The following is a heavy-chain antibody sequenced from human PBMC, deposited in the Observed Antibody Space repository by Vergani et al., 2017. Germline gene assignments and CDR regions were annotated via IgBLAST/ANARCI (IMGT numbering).Heavy chain of an antibody. J-gene: IGHJ4*02. D-gene: IGHD1-26*01. CDR3: ARGVGAGFDY. CDR1: GFTFSSYS. Sequence: EVQLVESGGGLVKPGGSLRLSCAASGFTFSSYSMNWVRQAPGKGLEWVSSISSSSSYIYYADSVKGRFTISRDNAKNSLYLQMNSLRAEVTAVYYCARGVGAGFDYWGQGTLVTVSS. CDR2: ISSSSSYI. V-gene: IGHV3-21*01.